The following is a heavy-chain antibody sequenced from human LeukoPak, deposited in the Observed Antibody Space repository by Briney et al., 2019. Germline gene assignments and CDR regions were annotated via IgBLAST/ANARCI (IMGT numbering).Heavy chain of an antibody. V-gene: IGHV1-2*04. J-gene: IGHJ6*02. Sequence: ASVKVSCKPSGYTFTGYYMHWVRQAPGQGLEWMGWINPNSGGTNYAQKFQGWVTMTRDTSISTAYMELSRLRSDDTAVYYCERDPAAAVSGMDVWGQGTTVTVSS. CDR3: ERDPAAAVSGMDV. CDR2: INPNSGGT. CDR1: GYTFTGYY. D-gene: IGHD6-13*01.